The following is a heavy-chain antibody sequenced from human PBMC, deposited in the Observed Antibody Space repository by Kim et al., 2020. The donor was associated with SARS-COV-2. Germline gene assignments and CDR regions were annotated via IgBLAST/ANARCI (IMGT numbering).Heavy chain of an antibody. Sequence: GESLKISCKGSGYSFTSYWISWVRQMPGKGLEWMGRIDPSDSYTNYSPSFQGHVTISADKSISTAYLQWSSPKASDTAMYYCARHTQYYDSSGYHFDYWGQGSLLTVSS. V-gene: IGHV5-10-1*01. J-gene: IGHJ4*02. CDR3: ARHTQYYDSSGYHFDY. D-gene: IGHD3-22*01. CDR1: GYSFTSYW. CDR2: IDPSDSYT.